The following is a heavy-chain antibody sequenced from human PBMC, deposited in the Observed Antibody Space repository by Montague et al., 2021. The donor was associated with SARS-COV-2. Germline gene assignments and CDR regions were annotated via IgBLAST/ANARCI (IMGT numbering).Heavy chain of an antibody. Sequence: SETLSLTCSVSGDSITSYYYNWIRLTPAKGLEWIGYAYYVPSTNSANTTSNHTLKRRVTISLDTSENQFSLNLSSVTAADAAVYYCARTWRCGLSYGLDNWGQGTMVTVSS. CDR1: GDSITSYY. CDR2: AYYVPSTNSANT. J-gene: IGHJ3*02. CDR3: ARTWRCGLSYGLDN. D-gene: IGHD3-16*01. V-gene: IGHV4-59*01.